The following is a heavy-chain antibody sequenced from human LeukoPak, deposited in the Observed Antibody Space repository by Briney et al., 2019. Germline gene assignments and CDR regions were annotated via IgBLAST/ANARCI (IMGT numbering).Heavy chain of an antibody. Sequence: SVKVSCKASGGTFSSYTISWVRQAPGQGLEWMGRIIPILGIANYAQKFQGRVTITADKSTSTAYMELSSLRSEDTAVYYCAREGVYDWSPYFDYGGQGTLVTVSS. J-gene: IGHJ4*02. D-gene: IGHD5/OR15-5a*01. CDR3: AREGVYDWSPYFDY. CDR1: GGTFSSYT. V-gene: IGHV1-69*04. CDR2: IIPILGIA.